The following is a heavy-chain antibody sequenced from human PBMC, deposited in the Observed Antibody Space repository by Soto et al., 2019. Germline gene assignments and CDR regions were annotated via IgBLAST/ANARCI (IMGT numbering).Heavy chain of an antibody. V-gene: IGHV1-18*01. J-gene: IGHJ3*01. CDR1: GYTFTNYG. D-gene: IGHD1-26*01. Sequence: QVQLVQSGAEVKKPGASVKVSCKASGYTFTNYGISWVRQAPGQGLEWMGWISAYNDNTNSAQNFQGRGTMTTDPATSTAYMEVRRLRSDDTALYYCARGDSGSYDVNAFDFWGQGTMVTVSS. CDR2: ISAYNDNT. CDR3: ARGDSGSYDVNAFDF.